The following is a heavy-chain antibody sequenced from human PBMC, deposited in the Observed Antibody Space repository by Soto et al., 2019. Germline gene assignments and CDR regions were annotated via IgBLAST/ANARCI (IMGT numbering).Heavy chain of an antibody. J-gene: IGHJ4*02. D-gene: IGHD2-21*01. CDR3: ANHSRETVSCCGED. Sequence: EVQLLESGGGLVQPGGPLRLSCAASGFTFNNYAMSWVRQAPGRGLEWVSGISGSGETINYADSVKGRFTVSKDNSKNTLYLQMNSLIVEDTAVYYCANHSRETVSCCGEDCGQGTLVTVSS. V-gene: IGHV3-23*01. CDR2: ISGSGETI. CDR1: GFTFNNYA.